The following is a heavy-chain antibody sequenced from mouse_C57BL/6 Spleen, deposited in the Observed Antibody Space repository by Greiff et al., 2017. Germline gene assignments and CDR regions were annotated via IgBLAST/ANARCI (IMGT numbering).Heavy chain of an antibody. CDR2: IYPGDGDT. D-gene: IGHD1-1*01. CDR1: GYAFSSYW. CDR3: ARGVTTVVASYYYAMDY. J-gene: IGHJ4*01. Sequence: QVHVKQSGAELVKPGASVKISCKASGYAFSSYWMNWVKQRPGKGLEWIGQIYPGDGDTNYNGKFKGKATLTADKSSSTAYMQLSSLTSEDSAVYFCARGVTTVVASYYYAMDYWGQGTSVTVSS. V-gene: IGHV1-80*01.